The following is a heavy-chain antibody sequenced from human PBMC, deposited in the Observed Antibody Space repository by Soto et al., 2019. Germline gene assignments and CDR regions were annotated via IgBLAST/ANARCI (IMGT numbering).Heavy chain of an antibody. V-gene: IGHV3-7*05. D-gene: IGHD2-21*01. CDR1: EFSFSDYW. J-gene: IGHJ5*02. CDR3: TTGANCFDP. Sequence: EVQLVESGGGLVQPGGSLRLSCAASEFSFSDYWMAWVRQAPGKGLEWVANLDQGGGEKHYGDSVKGRFTISRDNAKNSLSLQMITLSAEDTAVYYCTTGANCFDPWGQGTLVTVSS. CDR2: LDQGGGEK.